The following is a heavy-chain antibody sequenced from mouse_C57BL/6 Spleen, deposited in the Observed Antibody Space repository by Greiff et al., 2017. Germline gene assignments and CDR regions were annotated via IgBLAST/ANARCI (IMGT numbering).Heavy chain of an antibody. CDR2: INPNNGGT. J-gene: IGHJ2*01. CDR3: ARSAIYSFFDY. V-gene: IGHV1-22*01. Sequence: VQLKESGPELVKPGASVKMSCKASGYTFTDYNMHWVKQSHGKSLEWIGYINPNNGGTSYNQKFKGKATLTVNKSSSTAYMELRSLTSEDSAVYYCARSAIYSFFDYWGQGTTLTVSS. CDR1: GYTFTDYN. D-gene: IGHD2-12*01.